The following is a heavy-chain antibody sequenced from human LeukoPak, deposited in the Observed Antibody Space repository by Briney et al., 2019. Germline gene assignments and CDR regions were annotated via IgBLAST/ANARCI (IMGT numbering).Heavy chain of an antibody. V-gene: IGHV3-23*01. CDR2: IDNSSVGI. CDR1: GFTFSNFA. CDR3: ATISGSFEYLDY. D-gene: IGHD1-26*01. Sequence: GGSLRLSCAASGFTFSNFAMSWVRQAPGKGLQHVSTIDNSSVGISYTDSVKGRFTISRDNSKNTLYLQMNSLRVDDTAAYYCATISGSFEYLDYWGQGTLVTVSS. J-gene: IGHJ4*02.